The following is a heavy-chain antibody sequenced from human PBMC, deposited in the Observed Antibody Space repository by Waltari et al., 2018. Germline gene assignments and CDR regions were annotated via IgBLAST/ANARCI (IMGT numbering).Heavy chain of an antibody. CDR2: IHHTGSS. CDR1: GGSVSSGNW. CDR3: ARNGGYNLEL. J-gene: IGHJ4*02. D-gene: IGHD1-26*01. Sequence: QVQLQESGPGLVQPSGTLSLTCAVPGGSVSSGNWWSWVRQPPGKGLEWIGEIHHTGSSNYNPSLKSRVTISVDKSENHFSLKLSSVTAADTAVYYCARNGGYNLELWGQGTLVTVSS. V-gene: IGHV4-4*02.